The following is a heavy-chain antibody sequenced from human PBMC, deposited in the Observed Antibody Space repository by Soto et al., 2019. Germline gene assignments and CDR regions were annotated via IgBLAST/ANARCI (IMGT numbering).Heavy chain of an antibody. V-gene: IGHV4-30-4*01. Sequence: SETLSLTCGISGGSINNGDYYWSWIRQPPGKGLEWIGYIYYSGSTYFNPSLKSRLSMSLDTSKNQFSLKLTSVTAADTAIYYCARGGIAIVGRKTGGLDVCGPWTTVTVSS. CDR1: GGSINNGDYY. J-gene: IGHJ6*02. CDR2: IYYSGST. D-gene: IGHD6-13*01. CDR3: ARGGIAIVGRKTGGLDV.